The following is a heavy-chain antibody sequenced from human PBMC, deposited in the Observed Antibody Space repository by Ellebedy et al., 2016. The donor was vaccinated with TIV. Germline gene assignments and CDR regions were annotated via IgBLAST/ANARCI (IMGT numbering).Heavy chain of an antibody. CDR3: ARHRDSSGPFDY. Sequence: GESLKISCAASGFTFSSYAMHWVRQAPGKGLEWVAVISYDGSNKYYADSVKGRFTISRDNSKNTLYLQMNSLRAEDTAVYYYARHRDSSGPFDYWGQGTLVTVSS. J-gene: IGHJ4*02. CDR2: ISYDGSNK. D-gene: IGHD3-22*01. V-gene: IGHV3-30*04. CDR1: GFTFSSYA.